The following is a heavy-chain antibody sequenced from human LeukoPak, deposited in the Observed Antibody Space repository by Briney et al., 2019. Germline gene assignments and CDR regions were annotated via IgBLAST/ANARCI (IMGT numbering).Heavy chain of an antibody. V-gene: IGHV1-2*02. D-gene: IGHD2-15*01. J-gene: IGHJ4*02. CDR3: ARDDGWRVVVVAATDGFDY. CDR2: INPNSGGT. CDR1: GGTFSSYA. Sequence: ASVKVSCKASGGTFSSYAISWVRQAPGQGLEWMGWINPNSGGTNYAQKFQGRVTMTRDTSISTAYMELSRLRSDDTAVYYCARDDGWRVVVVAATDGFDYWGQGTLVTVSS.